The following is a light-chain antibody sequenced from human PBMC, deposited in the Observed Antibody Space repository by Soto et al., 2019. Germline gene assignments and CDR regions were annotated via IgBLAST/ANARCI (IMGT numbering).Light chain of an antibody. J-gene: IGLJ2*01. V-gene: IGLV2-23*02. CDR1: SSDVGSYNL. CDR3: CSYAGSSTPVV. Sequence: QSALTQPASVSGSPGQSITISCTGTSSDVGSYNLVSWYQQHPGKAPKLMIYEVSKRPSGVSNRFSGSKSGNTASLTIYGLQAEDEADYYCCSYAGSSTPVVFGGGTKVTVL. CDR2: EVS.